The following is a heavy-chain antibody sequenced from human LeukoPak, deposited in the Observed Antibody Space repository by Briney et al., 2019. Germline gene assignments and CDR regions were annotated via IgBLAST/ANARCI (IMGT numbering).Heavy chain of an antibody. CDR2: MYYSGST. Sequence: PSQTLSLTCTVSGGSISSGDYYWGWLRQPPGKGLEWIAYMYYSGSTYYNPCLKSRVTMSADTSKNQLSLKLSSVTAADTAVYYCARPYYYDSRIDPWGQGILVTVSS. CDR3: ARPYYYDSRIDP. V-gene: IGHV4-30-4*01. J-gene: IGHJ5*02. D-gene: IGHD3-22*01. CDR1: GGSISSGDYY.